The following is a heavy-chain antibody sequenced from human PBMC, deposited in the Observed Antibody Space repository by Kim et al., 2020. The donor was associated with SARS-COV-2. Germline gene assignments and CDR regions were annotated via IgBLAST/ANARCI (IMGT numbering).Heavy chain of an antibody. D-gene: IGHD3-10*01. CDR3: AKGLGFGDLLYFDH. V-gene: IGHV3-9*01. Sequence: YADSVKGRFTISRDNAKNSLYLQMNSLRVEDTALYYCAKGLGFGDLLYFDHWGQGTLVTVSS. J-gene: IGHJ4*02.